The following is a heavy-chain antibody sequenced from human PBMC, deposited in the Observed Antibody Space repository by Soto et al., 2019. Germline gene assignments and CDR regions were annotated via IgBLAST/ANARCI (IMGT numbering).Heavy chain of an antibody. CDR1: EYTFTGRT. Sequence: QVELVQSGAEVKKPGASVKVSCKGSEYTFTGRTVHWVRQAPGQRPEWMGWINVGNGDTKYSHNFLGRVTITRDTSATTAYMELSSLRSEDTATYYCATGLYTLYDPSFAYWGQGTLVTVSS. V-gene: IGHV1-3*01. CDR3: ATGLYTLYDPSFAY. CDR2: INVGNGDT. J-gene: IGHJ4*02. D-gene: IGHD2-2*02.